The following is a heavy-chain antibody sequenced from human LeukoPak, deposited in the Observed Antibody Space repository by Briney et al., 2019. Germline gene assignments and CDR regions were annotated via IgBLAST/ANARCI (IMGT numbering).Heavy chain of an antibody. CDR2: INPNSGGT. CDR3: ARDRGWEQWLATYYYYGMDV. Sequence: ASVRVSCKASGYTFTGYYMHWVRQAPGQGLEGMGWINPNSGGTNYAQKFQGGVTMTTHTSISTAYMELSRLRSDDTAVYYCARDRGWEQWLATYYYYGMDVWGQGTTVIVSS. V-gene: IGHV1-2*02. D-gene: IGHD6-19*01. J-gene: IGHJ6*02. CDR1: GYTFTGYY.